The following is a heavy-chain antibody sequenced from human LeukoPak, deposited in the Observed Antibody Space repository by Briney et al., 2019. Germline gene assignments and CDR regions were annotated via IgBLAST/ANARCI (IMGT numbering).Heavy chain of an antibody. J-gene: IGHJ6*04. D-gene: IGHD3-10*01. CDR3: ARGGSYYGSGSYYNHKRGYGMDV. V-gene: IGHV4-34*01. CDR1: GGSFSGYY. Sequence: PSETLSLTCAVYGGSFSGYYWCWIRQPPGKGLEWIGEINHSGSTNYNPSLKSRVTISVDTSKNQFSLKLSSVTAADTAVYYCARGGSYYGSGSYYNHKRGYGMDVWGKGTTVTVSS. CDR2: INHSGST.